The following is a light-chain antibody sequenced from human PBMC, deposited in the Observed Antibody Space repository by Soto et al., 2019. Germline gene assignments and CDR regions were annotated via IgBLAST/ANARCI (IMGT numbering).Light chain of an antibody. CDR3: QQYADWLRLT. Sequence: EIVMTQSPATLSVSPGERATLSCRASQSVNIYLAWYQQKPGQAPRLLIFGASYRATGIPARFSGSGSGTEFNLTISSLQSEDFAAYFCQQYADWLRLTLGGGTKGDIK. CDR1: QSVNIY. J-gene: IGKJ4*01. CDR2: GAS. V-gene: IGKV3D-15*01.